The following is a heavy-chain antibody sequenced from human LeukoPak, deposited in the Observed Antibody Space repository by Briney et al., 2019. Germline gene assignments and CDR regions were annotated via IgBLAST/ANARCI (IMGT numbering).Heavy chain of an antibody. J-gene: IGHJ4*02. Sequence: ASVKVSCKASGGTFSSYAISWVRQAPGQGLEWMGGIIPIFGTASYAQKFQGRVTMTRDTSTSTVYMELSSLRSEDTAVYYCARDFGIVVVPAAMPAGDWGQGTLVTVSS. V-gene: IGHV1-69*05. CDR1: GGTFSSYA. CDR3: ARDFGIVVVPAAMPAGD. D-gene: IGHD2-2*01. CDR2: IIPIFGTA.